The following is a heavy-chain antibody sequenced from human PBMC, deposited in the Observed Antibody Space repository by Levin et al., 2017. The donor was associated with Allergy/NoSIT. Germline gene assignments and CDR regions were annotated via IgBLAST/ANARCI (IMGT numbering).Heavy chain of an antibody. CDR2: INPSGGST. D-gene: IGHD1-20*01. V-gene: IGHV1-46*01. CDR1: GYTFTSYY. Sequence: GESLKISCKASGYTFTSYYMHWVRQAPGQGLEWMGIINPSGGSTSYAQKFQGRVTMTRDTSTSTVYMELSSLRSEDTAVYYCARDRGITGTTAIDYWGQGTLVTVSS. CDR3: ARDRGITGTTAIDY. J-gene: IGHJ4*02.